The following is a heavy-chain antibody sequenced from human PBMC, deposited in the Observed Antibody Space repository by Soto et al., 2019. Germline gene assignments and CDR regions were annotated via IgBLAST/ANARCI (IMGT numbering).Heavy chain of an antibody. J-gene: IGHJ4*02. CDR3: ASFQQLVRIVDY. Sequence: TLSLSCPVSGFSISSGGYYWSWIRQHPGKGLEWIGYIYYSGSTYYNPSLKSRVTISVDTSKNQFSLKLSSVTAADTAVYYCASFQQLVRIVDYWGQGTLVTVSS. D-gene: IGHD6-13*01. CDR2: IYYSGST. V-gene: IGHV4-31*03. CDR1: GFSISSGGYY.